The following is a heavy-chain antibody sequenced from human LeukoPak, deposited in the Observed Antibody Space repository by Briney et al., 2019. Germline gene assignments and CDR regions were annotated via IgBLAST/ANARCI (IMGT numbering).Heavy chain of an antibody. V-gene: IGHV3-48*03. D-gene: IGHD6-19*01. CDR3: TTLTVASNFDN. CDR1: GFSFSVYE. J-gene: IGHJ4*01. Sequence: GGSLRLCCAASGFSFSVYEMHWVGQGPGRGLEWIADISGSDTSTYYADSVKGRFTISRDNAKNSLYLQMNRLRVEDTAVYYCTTLTVASNFDNWGHGTLVTVSS. CDR2: ISGSDTST.